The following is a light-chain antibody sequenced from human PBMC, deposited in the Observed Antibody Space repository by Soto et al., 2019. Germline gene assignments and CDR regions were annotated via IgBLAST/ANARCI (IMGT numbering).Light chain of an antibody. V-gene: IGKV1-39*01. CDR1: QSISRF. CDR3: QQSYSTTWT. CDR2: AAS. J-gene: IGKJ1*01. Sequence: DLPMTQSPSSLSASVGNRVTITCRASQSISRFLNWYQQKPGKAPKLLIYAASSLQSGVPSRFSGSGSGTDFTLTISSLQPEDFATYYCQQSYSTTWTFGQGTKVEIK.